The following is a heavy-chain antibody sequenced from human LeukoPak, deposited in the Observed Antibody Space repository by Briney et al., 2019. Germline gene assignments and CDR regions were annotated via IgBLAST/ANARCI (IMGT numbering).Heavy chain of an antibody. J-gene: IGHJ4*02. CDR2: INNDGSDT. Sequence: GGSLRLSCAASGFTFSSNSMHWVRQAPGKGLEWVSRINNDGSDTTYADSVKGRFTVSRDNAKNTLYVEMNSLRADDTAVYYCARGLRGPDYWGQGTLVTVSS. V-gene: IGHV3-74*01. CDR3: ARGLRGPDY. D-gene: IGHD3-10*01. CDR1: GFTFSSNS.